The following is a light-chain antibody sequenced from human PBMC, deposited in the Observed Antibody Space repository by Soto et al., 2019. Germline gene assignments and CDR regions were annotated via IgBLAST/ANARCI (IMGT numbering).Light chain of an antibody. J-gene: IGKJ1*01. Sequence: EIVVTQSPDTVSLSPGERATLSCRASQSVRSERLAWYQQKRGQAPTLLIFDASSRASGTPERFSGSGSGTDFTLTISRLEPEDFAVYYCQEYDGATPITFGLGTKV. CDR2: DAS. CDR3: QEYDGATPIT. CDR1: QSVRSER. V-gene: IGKV3-20*01.